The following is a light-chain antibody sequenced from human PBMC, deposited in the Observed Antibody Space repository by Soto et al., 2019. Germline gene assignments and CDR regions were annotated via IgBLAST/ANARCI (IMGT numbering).Light chain of an antibody. J-gene: IGKJ1*01. CDR3: QQYQNSPRT. V-gene: IGKV3-20*01. CDR1: QSVGGSS. Sequence: ETVLTQSPGTLPLSPGERATVSCRASQSVGGSSLAWYQQRPGQAPRLLIYDTSKRATGIPDRFNGSGSGTDFTLTISRLEPEDFAVYYCQQYQNSPRTFGQGTKVDIK. CDR2: DTS.